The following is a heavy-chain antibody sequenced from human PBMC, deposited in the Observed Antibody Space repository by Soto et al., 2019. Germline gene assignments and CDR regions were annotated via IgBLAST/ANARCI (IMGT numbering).Heavy chain of an antibody. V-gene: IGHV1-69*01. CDR1: GDSFNSYA. Sequence: QVQLVQSGAEVKKPGSSVKVSCKASGDSFNSYAISWVRQAPGQWLEWMGGIIPIFHTANHAQKFQARVTMTADESASTAYMELSGLRSEDTAVYYCARVGYCNTTNCLFYYYHYGMDVWGQGTTVTVS. J-gene: IGHJ6*02. D-gene: IGHD2-2*01. CDR3: ARVGYCNTTNCLFYYYHYGMDV. CDR2: IIPIFHTA.